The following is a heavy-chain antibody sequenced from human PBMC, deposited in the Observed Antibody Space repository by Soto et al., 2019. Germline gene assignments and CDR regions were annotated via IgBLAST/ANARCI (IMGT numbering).Heavy chain of an antibody. CDR2: IIPIFGTA. V-gene: IGHV1-69*13. CDR3: ARDPRGAGRDGNKYDIDY. Sequence: SVKVSCKASGGTFSSYAISWVRQAPGQGLEWMGGIIPIFGTANYAQKFQGRVTITADESTSTAYMELSSLRSEDTAVYYCARDPRGAGRDGNKYDIDYWGKGTLVTFSS. D-gene: IGHD2-15*01. CDR1: GGTFSSYA. J-gene: IGHJ4*02.